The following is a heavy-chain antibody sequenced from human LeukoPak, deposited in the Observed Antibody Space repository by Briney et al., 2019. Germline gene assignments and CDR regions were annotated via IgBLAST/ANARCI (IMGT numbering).Heavy chain of an antibody. J-gene: IGHJ4*02. CDR1: GYTFTSYA. CDR3: ARDLSVFRYYFDY. D-gene: IGHD3-10*01. V-gene: IGHV1-3*01. Sequence: ASVKVSRKASGYTFTSYAMHWVRQAPGQRLEWMGWINAGNGNTKYSQKFQGRVTITRDPSASTAYMELSSLRSEDTAVYYCARDLSVFRYYFDYWGQGTLVTVPS. CDR2: INAGNGNT.